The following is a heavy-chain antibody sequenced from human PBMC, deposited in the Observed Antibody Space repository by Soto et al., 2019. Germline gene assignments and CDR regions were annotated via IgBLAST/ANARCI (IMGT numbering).Heavy chain of an antibody. CDR2: IIPNFVTT. J-gene: IGHJ5*02. Sequence: SVNVSWETSGGTFRSSAISWMREATGQGLEWMGGIIPNFVTTNSAQKFQVRVSMTRDTATRTDYIELKSLRAEDTAVYYCARVFSSRDYPLNWFDPWGQGTLVTVSS. D-gene: IGHD6-13*01. CDR1: GGTFRSSA. V-gene: IGHV1-69*06. CDR3: ARVFSSRDYPLNWFDP.